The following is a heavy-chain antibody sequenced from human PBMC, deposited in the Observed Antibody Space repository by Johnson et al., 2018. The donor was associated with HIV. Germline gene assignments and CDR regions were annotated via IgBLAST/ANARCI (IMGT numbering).Heavy chain of an antibody. CDR1: GFTFDDYG. J-gene: IGHJ3*02. CDR2: MSYDGSTE. V-gene: IGHV3-30*03. Sequence: QVQLLESGGGVVRPGGSLRLSCAASGFTFDDYGMSWVRQAPGKGLEWVAVMSYDGSTEYYADSVKGRFTLSRENAKNTLYLQMNSLRAEDTAVYYCARDRSITMIVVVSGAFDIWGQGTMVTVSS. CDR3: ARDRSITMIVVVSGAFDI. D-gene: IGHD3-22*01.